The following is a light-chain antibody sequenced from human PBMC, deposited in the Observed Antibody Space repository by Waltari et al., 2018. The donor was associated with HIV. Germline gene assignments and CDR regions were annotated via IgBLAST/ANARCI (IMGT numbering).Light chain of an antibody. CDR2: RNN. Sequence: QSVLPQPPSASGPPGQGVTISCSGSSSNLGTNYVYLYQQLPGTAPKLLIYRNNQRPSGVPDRFSGSKSGTSTSLAISGLRSEDEADYYCATWDDSLSGRVFGGGTKLTVL. V-gene: IGLV1-47*01. J-gene: IGLJ3*02. CDR1: SSNLGTNY. CDR3: ATWDDSLSGRV.